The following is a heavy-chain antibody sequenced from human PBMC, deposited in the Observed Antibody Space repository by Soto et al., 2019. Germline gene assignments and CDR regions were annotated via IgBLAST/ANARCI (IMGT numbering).Heavy chain of an antibody. Sequence: EVQLVESGGGLVKPGGSLRLSCAASGFTFSSYSMNWFRQAPGKGLEWVSSISSSSSYIYYEDSVKGRFTISRDNAKNSLYLQMNSLRAEDTAVYYCARDYYGSGSEGYWGQGTLVTVSS. CDR2: ISSSSSYI. CDR3: ARDYYGSGSEGY. CDR1: GFTFSSYS. J-gene: IGHJ4*02. D-gene: IGHD3-10*01. V-gene: IGHV3-21*01.